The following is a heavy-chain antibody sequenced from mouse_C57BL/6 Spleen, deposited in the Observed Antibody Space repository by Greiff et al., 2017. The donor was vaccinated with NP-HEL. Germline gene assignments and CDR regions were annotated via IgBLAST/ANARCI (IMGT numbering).Heavy chain of an antibody. D-gene: IGHD2-4*01. Sequence: VQLQQSGAELVKPGASVKISCKASGYAFSSYWMTWVKQRPGKGLEWIGQIYPGDGDTNYNGKFKGKATLTADKSSSTAYMQLSSLTSEDSAVYFCARNDYDAAWFAYWGQGTLVTVSA. V-gene: IGHV1-80*01. CDR1: GYAFSSYW. CDR2: IYPGDGDT. J-gene: IGHJ3*01. CDR3: ARNDYDAAWFAY.